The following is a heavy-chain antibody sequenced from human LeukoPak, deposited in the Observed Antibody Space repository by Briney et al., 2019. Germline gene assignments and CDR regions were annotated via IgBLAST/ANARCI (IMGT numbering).Heavy chain of an antibody. CDR1: GGSISSSSYY. CDR3: ARVEAATTNPRFDY. V-gene: IGHV4-39*07. CDR2: IYYSGST. Sequence: SETLSLTCTVSGGSISSSSYYWGWIRQPPGKGLEWIGSIYYSGSTCYNPSLKSRVTISVDTSKNQFSLDLSSVTAADTAVYYCARVEAATTNPRFDYWGQGTLVTVSS. J-gene: IGHJ4*02. D-gene: IGHD5-24*01.